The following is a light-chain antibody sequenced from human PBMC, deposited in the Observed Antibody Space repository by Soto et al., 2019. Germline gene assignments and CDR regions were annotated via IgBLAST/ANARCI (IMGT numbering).Light chain of an antibody. V-gene: IGKV3-15*01. CDR3: QQYNNWWT. Sequence: EIVMTQSPATLSVSPGERATLSCRASQSVSNNLAWYQKKPGQAPRLLIYGASTRATGIPDRFSGSGSGTEFTLTISSLQSEDFAFYYCQQYNNWWTFGQGTRVDMK. J-gene: IGKJ1*01. CDR2: GAS. CDR1: QSVSNN.